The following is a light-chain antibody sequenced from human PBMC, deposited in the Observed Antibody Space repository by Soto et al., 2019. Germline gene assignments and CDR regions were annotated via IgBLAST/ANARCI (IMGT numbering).Light chain of an antibody. CDR2: DAS. CDR1: QSVRTY. Sequence: IVLTQSPATLSLSPGDRASLSCRASQSVRTYLVWYQQKPGQAPRLLIFDASNRATGIPARFSGSGSGTDFTLTISSLEPEDFAVYHCQHRSVWPYTFGQGTKVEIK. J-gene: IGKJ2*01. V-gene: IGKV3-11*01. CDR3: QHRSVWPYT.